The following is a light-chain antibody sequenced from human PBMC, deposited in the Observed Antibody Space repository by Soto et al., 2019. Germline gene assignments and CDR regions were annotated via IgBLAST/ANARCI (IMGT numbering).Light chain of an antibody. CDR2: VAS. J-gene: IGKJ5*01. CDR1: QNIENY. CDR3: QQSFGSPPIT. V-gene: IGKV1-39*01. Sequence: GDTVTTSCRASQNIENYLHWYQQKAGEAPEVLLYVASVLKDGVSSRFSGSGYGTDFTLTITNLQPEDFAMYYCQQSFGSPPITFGQGTRLEIK.